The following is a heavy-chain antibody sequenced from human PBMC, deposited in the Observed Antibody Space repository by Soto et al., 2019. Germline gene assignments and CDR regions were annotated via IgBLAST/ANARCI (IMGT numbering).Heavy chain of an antibody. J-gene: IGHJ4*02. D-gene: IGHD2-2*01. CDR2: INGDGSRT. CDR3: ARGGVPASVDY. CDR1: GSTLSNYW. V-gene: IGHV3-74*01. Sequence: GGSLRLSCAASGSTLSNYWMHWVRQTPGKVLVWVSHINGDGSRTNYADSVKGRFTISRDNAENTLFLQMNSLRAEDTAVYYCARGGVPASVDYCGQGTLVTVSS.